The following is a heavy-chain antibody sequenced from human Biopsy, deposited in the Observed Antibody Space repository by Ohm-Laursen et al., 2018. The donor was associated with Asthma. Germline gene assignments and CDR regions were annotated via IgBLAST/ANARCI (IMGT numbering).Heavy chain of an antibody. D-gene: IGHD2-2*01. V-gene: IGHV1-69*13. CDR3: ARKAGSCISRTCYSLDF. Sequence: SVKVSCKSLGGTFNTYVIGWVRQAPGQGLEWMGGINSVFGTTTYPQKFQDRVTITADDSTSTVYMELSSLRSEDTALYYCARKAGSCISRTCYSLDFWGQGTLVTVSS. CDR2: INSVFGTT. J-gene: IGHJ4*02. CDR1: GGTFNTYV.